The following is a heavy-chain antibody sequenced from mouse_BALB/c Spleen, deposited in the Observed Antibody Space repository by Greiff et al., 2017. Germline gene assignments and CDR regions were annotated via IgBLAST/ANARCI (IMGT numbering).Heavy chain of an antibody. D-gene: IGHD2-4*01. CDR3: TRSTMITKADY. J-gene: IGHJ2*01. Sequence: EVKVVESGGGLVQPGGSMKLSCVASGFTFSNYWMNWVRQSPEKGLEWVAEIRLKSNNYATHYAESVKGRFTISRDDSKSSVYLQMNNLRAEDTGIYYCTRSTMITKADYWGQGTTLTVSS. CDR2: IRLKSNNYAT. CDR1: GFTFSNYW. V-gene: IGHV6-6*02.